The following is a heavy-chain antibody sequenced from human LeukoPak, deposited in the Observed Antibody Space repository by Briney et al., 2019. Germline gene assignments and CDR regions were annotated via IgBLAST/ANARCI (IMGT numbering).Heavy chain of an antibody. CDR2: IYPGDSDT. J-gene: IGHJ6*02. Sequence: GEALKISRKGSQHSFPSYWMGWARQRPGKGLEWQGIIYPGDSDTRYGPSFQGQVTTSADKSISPAYLQWSSLKASDTAMYYCARHWACTSCYSGPSTGMDVWGQGTTVTVSS. V-gene: IGHV5-51*01. D-gene: IGHD2-2*01. CDR3: ARHWACTSCYSGPSTGMDV. CDR1: QHSFPSYW.